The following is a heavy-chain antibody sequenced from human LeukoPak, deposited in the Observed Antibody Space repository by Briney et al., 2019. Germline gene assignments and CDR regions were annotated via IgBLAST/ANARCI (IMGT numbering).Heavy chain of an antibody. V-gene: IGHV1-69*13. D-gene: IGHD3-16*01. CDR2: IIPTFGTA. J-gene: IGHJ4*02. Sequence: SVKVSRKASGGTFSSYAISWVRQAPGQGLEWMGGIIPTFGTANYAQKFQGRVTITADESTSTAYMELSSLRSEDTAVYYCARDKLRGSHIYTFDYWGQGTLVTVSS. CDR1: GGTFSSYA. CDR3: ARDKLRGSHIYTFDY.